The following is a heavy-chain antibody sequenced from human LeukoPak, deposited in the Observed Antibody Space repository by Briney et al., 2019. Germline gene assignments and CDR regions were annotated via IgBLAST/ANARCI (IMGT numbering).Heavy chain of an antibody. V-gene: IGHV3-23*01. J-gene: IGHJ4*02. D-gene: IGHD1-7*01. CDR2: TSDRGDYT. Sequence: GGSLRLSCAASGFTFTSYSMSWVRQAPGKGLEWVSGTSDRGDYTYYADSVKGRFTISRDSSKNTLFLRMNSLRAEDTALYFCARKAQYNGHYPLDYWGQGTLVTVSS. CDR3: ARKAQYNGHYPLDY. CDR1: GFTFTSYS.